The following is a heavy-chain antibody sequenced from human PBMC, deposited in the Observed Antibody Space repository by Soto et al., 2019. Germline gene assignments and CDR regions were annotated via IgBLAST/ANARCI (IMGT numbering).Heavy chain of an antibody. CDR2: IWYDGSNK. V-gene: IGHV3-33*01. J-gene: IGHJ4*02. D-gene: IGHD1-20*01. CDR1: GFTFSSYG. Sequence: PGGSLRLSCAASGFTFSSYGMHWVRQAPGKGLEWVAVIWYDGSNKYYADSVKGRFTISRDNSKNTLYLQMNSLRAEDTAVYYCARDINWNLTPFDYWGQGTLVTVSS. CDR3: ARDINWNLTPFDY.